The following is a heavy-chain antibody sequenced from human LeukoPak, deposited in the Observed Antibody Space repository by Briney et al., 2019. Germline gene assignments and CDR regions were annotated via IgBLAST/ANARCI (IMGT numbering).Heavy chain of an antibody. CDR1: GGTFSSYA. V-gene: IGHV1-69*05. Sequence: ASVKVSCKASGGTFSSYAISWVRQAPGQGLEWMGGIIPIFGTANYAQKFQGRVTITTDESTSTAYMELSSLRSEDTAVYYCARDYYDSSGYYYYWYFDLWGRGTLVTVSS. J-gene: IGHJ2*01. CDR3: ARDYYDSSGYYYYWYFDL. CDR2: IIPIFGTA. D-gene: IGHD3-22*01.